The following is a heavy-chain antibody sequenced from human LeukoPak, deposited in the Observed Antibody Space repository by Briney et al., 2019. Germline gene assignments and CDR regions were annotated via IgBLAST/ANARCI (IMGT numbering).Heavy chain of an antibody. Sequence: GESLKISRKGSGYSFTSYWIAWVRQMPEKGLEWMGFIYPGDSDTRYSPSFQGQVTISADKSISTAYLQWSSLKASDTAIYYCARTSAGAFDIWGQGTMVTVSS. V-gene: IGHV5-51*01. CDR3: ARTSAGAFDI. CDR2: IYPGDSDT. J-gene: IGHJ3*02. CDR1: GYSFTSYW.